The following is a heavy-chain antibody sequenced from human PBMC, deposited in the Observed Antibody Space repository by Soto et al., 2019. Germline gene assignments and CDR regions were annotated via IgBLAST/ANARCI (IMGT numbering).Heavy chain of an antibody. CDR1: GFSFNRFA. CDR3: AKDRVPVGSGVIIPYYFDV. D-gene: IGHD3-3*01. V-gene: IGHV3-30*18. J-gene: IGHJ4*02. CDR2: ISSDGSHE. Sequence: QLELVESGGGVVHPGTSLRLSCAASGFSFNRFATHWVRQAPGKGLEWVALISSDGSHEMYADSVKGRFTIYRENSKNRLYLQMNNLRVEDTALYFCAKDRVPVGSGVIIPYYFDVWGRGTLVTVSS.